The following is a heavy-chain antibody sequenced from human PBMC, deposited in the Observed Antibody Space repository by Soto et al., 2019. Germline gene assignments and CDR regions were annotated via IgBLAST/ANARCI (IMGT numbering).Heavy chain of an antibody. CDR1: GFTFSSYG. V-gene: IGHV3-33*01. CDR3: ARGYYYDSSGYPYGMDV. D-gene: IGHD3-22*01. CDR2: IWYDGSNK. Sequence: GGSVRLSCAASGFTFSSYGMHWVRQAPGKGLEWVAVIWYDGSNKYYADSVKGRFTISRDNSKNTLYLQMNSLRAEDTAVYYCARGYYYDSSGYPYGMDVWGQGTTVTVSS. J-gene: IGHJ6*02.